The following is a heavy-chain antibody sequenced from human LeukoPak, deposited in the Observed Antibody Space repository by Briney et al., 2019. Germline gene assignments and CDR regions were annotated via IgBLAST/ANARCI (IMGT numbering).Heavy chain of an antibody. CDR3: ARGSFRGATDY. J-gene: IGHJ4*02. D-gene: IGHD4/OR15-4a*01. CDR1: GASFRGYY. Sequence: SETLSLTCAVYGASFRGYYWSWIRQSPGKGLEWIGEINHSGSRNYKPSLKSRVTILVDTSKNQFCLMVTSVTAADTAVYYCARGSFRGATDYWGQGTLVTVSS. CDR2: INHSGSR. V-gene: IGHV4-34*01.